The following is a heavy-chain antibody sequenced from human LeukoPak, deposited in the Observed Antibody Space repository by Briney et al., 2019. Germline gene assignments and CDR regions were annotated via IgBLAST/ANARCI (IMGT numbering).Heavy chain of an antibody. V-gene: IGHV3-23*01. J-gene: IGHJ1*01. Sequence: PGGSLRLSCAASGFTFSSYAMSWVRQALGKGLEWVSAISGSGGSTNSADSVKGRFTISRDNSKNTLYLQMNSLRVEDTAVYYCAKPRRAANYDSSGGFQHWGQGTLVTVSS. CDR1: GFTFSSYA. CDR2: ISGSGGST. CDR3: AKPRRAANYDSSGGFQH. D-gene: IGHD3-22*01.